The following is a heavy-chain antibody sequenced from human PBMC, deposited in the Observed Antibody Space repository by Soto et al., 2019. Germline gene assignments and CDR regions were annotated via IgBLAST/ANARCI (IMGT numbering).Heavy chain of an antibody. D-gene: IGHD3-22*01. J-gene: IGHJ3*02. CDR3: ARAYYYYDSSGYYHDAFDI. Sequence: ASVKVSCKASGYTFTGYYMHWVRQAPGQGLEWMGWINPNSGGTNYAQKFQGWVTMTRDTSISTAYMELSRLRSDDTAVYYCARAYYYYDSSGYYHDAFDIWGQGTMVTVS. V-gene: IGHV1-2*04. CDR1: GYTFTGYY. CDR2: INPNSGGT.